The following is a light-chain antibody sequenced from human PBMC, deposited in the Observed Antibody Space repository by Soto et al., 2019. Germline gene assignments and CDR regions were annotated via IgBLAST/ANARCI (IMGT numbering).Light chain of an antibody. Sequence: QSALTQPASVSGSPGQSITISCTGTSSDIGAYDYVSWYQQHPDKAPKLMIYDVNNRPSGVSNRFSCSKSGNTASLTISGRLWEDEADYYCCLYTLGRIRIFGTGTKVTFL. CDR1: SSDIGAYDY. CDR2: DVN. CDR3: CLYTLGRIRI. V-gene: IGLV2-14*03. J-gene: IGLJ1*01.